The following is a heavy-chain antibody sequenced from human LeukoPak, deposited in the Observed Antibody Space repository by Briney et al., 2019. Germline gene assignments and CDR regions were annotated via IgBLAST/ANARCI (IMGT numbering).Heavy chain of an antibody. D-gene: IGHD3-10*01. Sequence: GGSLRLSCAASGFTFSSYSMNWVRQAPGKGLEWVTFIQFDGSDAYYADSVKGRFTVSRDNSKNTLFVQMNSLRIEDTAVYYCAKGGGELGSGSLDYWGQGTLVTVSS. CDR2: IQFDGSDA. J-gene: IGHJ4*02. CDR3: AKGGGELGSGSLDY. V-gene: IGHV3-30*02. CDR1: GFTFSSYS.